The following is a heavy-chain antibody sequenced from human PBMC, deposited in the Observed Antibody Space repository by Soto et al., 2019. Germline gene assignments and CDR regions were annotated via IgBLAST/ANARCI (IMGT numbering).Heavy chain of an antibody. CDR1: GYTFTGYY. CDR3: ARSARLAAAVPRGGWFDP. CDR2: INPNSGGT. V-gene: IGHV1-2*04. Sequence: ASVKVSCKASGYTFTGYYMHWVRQAPGQGLEWMGWINPNSGGTNYAQKFQGWVTMTRDTSISTAYMELSRLRSDDTAVYYCARSARLAAAVPRGGWFDPWGQGTLVTVSS. J-gene: IGHJ5*02. D-gene: IGHD6-13*01.